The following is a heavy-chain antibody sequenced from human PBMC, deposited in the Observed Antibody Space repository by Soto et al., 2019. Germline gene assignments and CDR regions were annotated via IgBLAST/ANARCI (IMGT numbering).Heavy chain of an antibody. CDR1: GGSISSSSYY. CDR3: ARHFQLGRTVTRSWWFDP. J-gene: IGHJ5*02. D-gene: IGHD4-17*01. CDR2: IYYSGST. Sequence: ETLSLTCTVSGGSISSSSYYWGWIRQPPGKGLEWIGSIYYSGSTYYNPSLKSRVTISVDTSKNQFPLKLSSVTAADTAVYYCARHFQLGRTVTRSWWFDPWGQGTLVTVSS. V-gene: IGHV4-39*01.